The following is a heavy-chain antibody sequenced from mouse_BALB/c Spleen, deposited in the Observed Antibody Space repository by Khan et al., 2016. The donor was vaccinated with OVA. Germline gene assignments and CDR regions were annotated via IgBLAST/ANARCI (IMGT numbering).Heavy chain of an antibody. CDR2: INPSTGYT. D-gene: IGHD1-1*01. J-gene: IGHJ2*01. Sequence: QVQLQQPGAELAKPGASVKMSCKASGYTFANFWIHWIKQRPGQGLEWIGYINPSTGYTDYNQKFKDKATLTADKSSSTAYMQLSSLTSEDSAVYYCTRLGYSYGTTFVYWGQGTTLTVSS. V-gene: IGHV1-7*01. CDR3: TRLGYSYGTTFVY. CDR1: GYTFANFW.